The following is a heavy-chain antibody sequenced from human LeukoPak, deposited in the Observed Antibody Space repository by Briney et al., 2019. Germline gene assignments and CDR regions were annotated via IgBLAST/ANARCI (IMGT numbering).Heavy chain of an antibody. Sequence: PGGSLRLSCAASGFTFSSYEMNWVRQAPGKGLEWVSYISSSGSTIYYAGSVKGRFTISRDTSKNTLYLQMNSLRAEDTAVYYCARHYYDSSVYHYIFDSWGQGTLVTVSS. V-gene: IGHV3-48*03. J-gene: IGHJ4*02. CDR1: GFTFSSYE. D-gene: IGHD3-22*01. CDR2: ISSSGSTI. CDR3: ARHYYDSSVYHYIFDS.